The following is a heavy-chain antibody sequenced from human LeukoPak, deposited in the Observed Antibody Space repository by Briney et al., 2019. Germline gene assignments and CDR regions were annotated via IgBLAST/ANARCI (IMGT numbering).Heavy chain of an antibody. CDR3: ARGGVGAYFDY. V-gene: IGHV1-46*01. CDR2: INPSGGST. J-gene: IGHJ4*02. D-gene: IGHD1-26*01. Sequence: GASVKVSCKASGYTFTSYYMHWVRQAPGQGLEWMGIINPSGGSTSYAQKFQGRVTITADESTSAAYMELSSLRSEDTAVYYCARGGVGAYFDYWGQGTLVTVSS. CDR1: GYTFTSYY.